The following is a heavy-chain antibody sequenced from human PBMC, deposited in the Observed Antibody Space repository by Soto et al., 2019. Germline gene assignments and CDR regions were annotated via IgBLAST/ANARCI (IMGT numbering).Heavy chain of an antibody. CDR3: ELATMPVLLDY. CDR1: GGTFSSYA. CDR2: IIPLFCTA. V-gene: IGHV1-69*01. J-gene: IGHJ4*02. Sequence: QVQLVQSGAEVKNPGSSVKVSYKASGGTFSSYAISWVRQAPGQGLEWMGGIIPLFCTANYAQKFQGRVTITADEATSTDYMELSRLRSEDTAVYYCELATMPVLLDYWGPGTLVNVSS. D-gene: IGHD3-10*01.